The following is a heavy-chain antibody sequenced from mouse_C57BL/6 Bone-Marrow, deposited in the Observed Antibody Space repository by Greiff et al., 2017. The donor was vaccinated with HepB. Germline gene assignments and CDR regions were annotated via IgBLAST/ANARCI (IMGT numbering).Heavy chain of an antibody. V-gene: IGHV1-55*01. Sequence: QVHVKQSGAELVKPGASVKMSCKASGYTFTSYWITWVKQRPGQGLEWIGDIYPGSGSTNYNEKFKSKATLTVDTSSSTAYMQLSSLTSEDSAVYYCARHPDWFAYWGQGTLVTVSA. CDR2: IYPGSGST. CDR1: GYTFTSYW. CDR3: ARHPDWFAY. J-gene: IGHJ3*01.